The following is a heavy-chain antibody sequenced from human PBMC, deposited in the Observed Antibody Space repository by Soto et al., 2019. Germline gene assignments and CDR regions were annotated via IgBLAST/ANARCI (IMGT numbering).Heavy chain of an antibody. Sequence: QVQLVESGGGVVQPGRSLRLSCAASGFTFSTYGMHWVRQAPGKGLEWVAVISYDGSNKYYADSVKGRFTISRDNSKNTLYLQMSSLRAEDKAVYYCAKGFSYRVIDYWGQGTLVTVSS. CDR3: AKGFSYRVIDY. J-gene: IGHJ4*02. CDR2: ISYDGSNK. D-gene: IGHD1-1*01. CDR1: GFTFSTYG. V-gene: IGHV3-30*18.